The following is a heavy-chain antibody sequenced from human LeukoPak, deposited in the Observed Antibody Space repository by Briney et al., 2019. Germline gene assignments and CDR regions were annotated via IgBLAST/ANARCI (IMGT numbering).Heavy chain of an antibody. CDR2: ISWDGGST. CDR1: GFTFDDYA. D-gene: IGHD3-10*01. CDR3: ARGGTDYYGSGSYFVDY. V-gene: IGHV3-43D*03. J-gene: IGHJ4*02. Sequence: GGSLRLSCAASGFTFDDYAMHWVRQAPGKGLEWVSLISWDGGSTYYADSVKGRFTISRDNAKNSLYLQMNSLRAEDTAVYYCARGGTDYYGSGSYFVDYWGQGTLVTVSS.